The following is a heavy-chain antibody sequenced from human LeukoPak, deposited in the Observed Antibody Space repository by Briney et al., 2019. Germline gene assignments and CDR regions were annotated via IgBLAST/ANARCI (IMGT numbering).Heavy chain of an antibody. D-gene: IGHD5-12*01. V-gene: IGHV1-69*04. CDR1: GYTFTSYD. CDR3: ARVPPRGYSGYGLVSGVAGTTHD. J-gene: IGHJ4*02. CDR2: IIPILGIT. Sequence: GASVKVSYKASGYTFTSYDINWVRQAPGQGLEWMGRIIPILGITNYAQKFQGRVTITADKSTSTAYMELSSLRSEDTAVYYCARVPPRGYSGYGLVSGVAGTTHDWGQGTLVTVSS.